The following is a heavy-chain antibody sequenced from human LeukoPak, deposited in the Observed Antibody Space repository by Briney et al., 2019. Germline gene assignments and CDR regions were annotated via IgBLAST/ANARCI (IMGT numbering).Heavy chain of an antibody. Sequence: SETLSLTCTVSGGSISSSSYYWGWIRQPPGKGLEWIGSIYYSGSTYYNPSLKSRVAISVDTSKTQFSLKLSSVTAADTAVYYCARNIVVVSTPTFDYWGQGTLVTVSS. CDR3: ARNIVVVSTPTFDY. CDR1: GGSISSSSYY. D-gene: IGHD2-21*01. CDR2: IYYSGST. J-gene: IGHJ4*02. V-gene: IGHV4-39*07.